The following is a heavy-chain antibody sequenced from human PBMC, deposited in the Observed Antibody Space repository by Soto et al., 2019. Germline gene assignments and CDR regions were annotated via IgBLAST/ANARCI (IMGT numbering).Heavy chain of an antibody. J-gene: IGHJ3*02. D-gene: IGHD1-26*01. CDR1: GGSFSGYY. CDR3: ANLGRRAFDI. V-gene: IGHV4-34*01. Sequence: QVQLQQWGAGLLKPSETLSLTCAVYGGSFSGYYWSWSHQPPGKGLEWIGEINHSGSTNYNPSLKSRVTISVDTSKNQFFLKLSSVTAADTAVYYCANLGRRAFDIWGRGTMVTVSS. CDR2: INHSGST.